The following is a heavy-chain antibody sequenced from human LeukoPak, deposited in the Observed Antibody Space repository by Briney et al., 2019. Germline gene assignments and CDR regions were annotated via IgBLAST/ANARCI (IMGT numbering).Heavy chain of an antibody. CDR2: ISYDGSNK. J-gene: IGHJ5*02. CDR3: ARGVDIVATMGSWFDP. D-gene: IGHD5-12*01. V-gene: IGHV3-30-3*01. CDR1: GFTFSSYW. Sequence: PGGSLRLSCAASGFTFSSYWMHWVRQAPGKGLEWVAVISYDGSNKYYADSVKGRFTISRDNSKNTLYLQMNSLRAEDTAVYYCARGVDIVATMGSWFDPWGQGTLVTVSS.